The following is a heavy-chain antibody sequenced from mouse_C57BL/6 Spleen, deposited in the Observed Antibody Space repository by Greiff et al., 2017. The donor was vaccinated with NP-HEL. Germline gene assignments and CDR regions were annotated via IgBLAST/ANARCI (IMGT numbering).Heavy chain of an antibody. CDR1: GYTFTSYW. V-gene: IGHV1-59*01. D-gene: IGHD2-4*01. CDR2: IDPSDSYT. J-gene: IGHJ2*01. Sequence: QVQLQQPGAELVRPGPSVKLSCKASGYTFTSYWMHWVKQRPGQGLEWIGVIDPSDSYTNYNQKFKGKATLTVDTSSSTAYMQLSSLTSEDPAVYYCAREESYYEYDYWGQGTTLTVSS. CDR3: AREESYYEYDY.